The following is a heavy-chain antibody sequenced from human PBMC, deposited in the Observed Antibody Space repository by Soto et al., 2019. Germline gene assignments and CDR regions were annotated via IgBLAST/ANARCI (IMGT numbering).Heavy chain of an antibody. J-gene: IGHJ6*02. CDR2: TSYDGKNE. V-gene: IGHV3-30*03. Sequence: PGGSLRLSCAASGFTFSSYAMTWVRQAPGKCLEWVAVTSYDGKNEYYGDSVKGRFTISRDNSKNTVYLQMDSLRAEDTAVYYCATDQLRLSLIAVALTAYYGMDVWGQGTTASVS. CDR3: ATDQLRLSLIAVALTAYYGMDV. D-gene: IGHD6-19*01. CDR1: GFTFSSYA.